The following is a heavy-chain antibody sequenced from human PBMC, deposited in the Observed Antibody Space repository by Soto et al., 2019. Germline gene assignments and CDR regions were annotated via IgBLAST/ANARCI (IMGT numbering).Heavy chain of an antibody. V-gene: IGHV4-39*01. CDR3: ARCSIAAPVGGVFY. Sequence: QLQLQESGPGLVKPSETLSLTCTVSGVSISSGSYYWGWIRQPPGKGPEWIGNIYYSGKTYYNPSLNSRVTISMDASKNQFSLRLSSVTAADTAVYYCARCSIAAPVGGVFYWGQGNQVSVSS. CDR2: IYYSGKT. D-gene: IGHD6-13*01. J-gene: IGHJ4*02. CDR1: GVSISSGSYY.